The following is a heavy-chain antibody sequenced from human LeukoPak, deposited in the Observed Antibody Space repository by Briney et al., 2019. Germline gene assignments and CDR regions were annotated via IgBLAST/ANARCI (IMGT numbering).Heavy chain of an antibody. V-gene: IGHV4-31*11. CDR2: IYYSGRT. D-gene: IGHD3-9*01. J-gene: IGHJ4*02. CDR1: SDSISSGVYH. CDR3: ARLVTQTAYFDC. Sequence: SETLSLTCAVSSDSISSGVYHWSWIRQHPGKGLEWIGYIYYSGRTYYNPSLKSRATISVATSKNQFSLRLSSVTAADTAVYYCARLVTQTAYFDCWGQGTLVAVPS.